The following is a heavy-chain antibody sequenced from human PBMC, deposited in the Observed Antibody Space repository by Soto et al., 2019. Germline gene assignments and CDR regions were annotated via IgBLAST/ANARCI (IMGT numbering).Heavy chain of an antibody. CDR2: IKSKADGETT. V-gene: IGHV3-15*01. Sequence: GGSLRLSCAASGFTFSNAWMRWARQAPGKGLEWVGRIKSKADGETTDYTAPVKGRFTISRDDSKNTLYLQMNSLKIEDTAVYYCTTGGVLLWFGDENWFDPWGQGTLVTVSS. CDR1: GFTFSNAW. CDR3: TTGGVLLWFGDENWFDP. J-gene: IGHJ5*02. D-gene: IGHD3-10*01.